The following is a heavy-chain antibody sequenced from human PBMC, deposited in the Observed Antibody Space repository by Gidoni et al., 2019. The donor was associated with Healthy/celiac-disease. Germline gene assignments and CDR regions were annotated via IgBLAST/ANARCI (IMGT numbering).Heavy chain of an antibody. CDR2: IWYDGSNK. V-gene: IGHV3-33*01. CDR1: AFTFGGYG. Sequence: VQLVESGGGVVQPGRSLRLPCAASAFTFGGYGMHWVRQAPGKGLEWVAFIWYDGSNKSYSDSVKGRFTISRDNSKNTLYLQMNSLRAEDTAVYYCARDHGDPCLEEYYGMDVWGQGTTVTVSS. D-gene: IGHD4-17*01. CDR3: ARDHGDPCLEEYYGMDV. J-gene: IGHJ6*02.